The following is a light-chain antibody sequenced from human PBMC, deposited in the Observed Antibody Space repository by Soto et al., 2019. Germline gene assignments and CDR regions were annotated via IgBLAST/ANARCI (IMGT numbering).Light chain of an antibody. J-gene: IGLJ1*01. Sequence: QSALTQPASVSGSPGQSITISCTGTSSDIGANNYVSWYQQHPGKAPKLMIYDVSDRASGASSRFSGSKSGNTASLTISGLLPEDEADYYCSSFTFSSTFFATGTKLTVL. V-gene: IGLV2-14*03. CDR2: DVS. CDR3: SSFTFSSTF. CDR1: SSDIGANNY.